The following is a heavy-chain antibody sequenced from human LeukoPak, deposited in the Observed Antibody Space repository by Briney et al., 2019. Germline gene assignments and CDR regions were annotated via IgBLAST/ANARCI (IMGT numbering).Heavy chain of an antibody. V-gene: IGHV3-74*01. Sequence: GGSLRLSCAASGFTFSSYWMHWVRQAPGKGLVWVSRINSDGSSTSYADSVKGRFTISRDNSKNALYLQMNSLRAEDTAVYYCAKKRDPVYYYDSSGQFDYWGQGTLVTVSS. CDR1: GFTFSSYW. J-gene: IGHJ4*02. CDR2: INSDGSST. D-gene: IGHD3-22*01. CDR3: AKKRDPVYYYDSSGQFDY.